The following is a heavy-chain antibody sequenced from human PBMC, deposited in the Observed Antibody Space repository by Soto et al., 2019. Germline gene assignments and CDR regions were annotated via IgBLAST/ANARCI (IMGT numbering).Heavy chain of an antibody. CDR2: IYYSGST. V-gene: IGHV4-61*01. CDR1: GGSVSSGSYY. CDR3: ATQFESGYYPKPFDY. J-gene: IGHJ4*02. Sequence: SETLSLTCTVSGGSVSSGSYYWSWIRQPPGKGLEWIGYIYYSGSTNYNPSLKSRVTISVDTSKNQFSLQLSSVTAADTAVYYCATQFESGYYPKPFDYWGQGTLVTVSS. D-gene: IGHD3-22*01.